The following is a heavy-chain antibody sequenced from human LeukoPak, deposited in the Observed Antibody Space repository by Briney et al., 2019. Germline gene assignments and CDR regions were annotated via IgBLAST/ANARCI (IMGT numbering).Heavy chain of an antibody. D-gene: IGHD2-15*01. J-gene: IGHJ4*02. CDR3: AKAHCSGGSCQRYYFDY. CDR1: GFTFSSYA. Sequence: AGGSLRLSCAASGFTFSSYAMSWVRQAPGKGLEWVSAISGSGGSTYYADSVKGRFTISRDNSKNTLYLQMNSLRAEDTAVYYCAKAHCSGGSCQRYYFDYWGQGPLVTVSS. CDR2: ISGSGGST. V-gene: IGHV3-23*01.